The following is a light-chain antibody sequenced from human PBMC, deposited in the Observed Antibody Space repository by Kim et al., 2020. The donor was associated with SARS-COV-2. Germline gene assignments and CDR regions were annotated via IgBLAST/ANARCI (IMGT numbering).Light chain of an antibody. CDR1: SSNSGSNS. Sequence: GRRVTISCSGSSSNSGSNSVNWYQQRPGSAPKFRIYRNNQRPSGVPDRFSGSKSGTSASLAISGLRSEDEADYYCAAWDGSLSGVVFGGGTQLTVL. J-gene: IGLJ2*01. CDR2: RNN. V-gene: IGLV1-47*01. CDR3: AAWDGSLSGVV.